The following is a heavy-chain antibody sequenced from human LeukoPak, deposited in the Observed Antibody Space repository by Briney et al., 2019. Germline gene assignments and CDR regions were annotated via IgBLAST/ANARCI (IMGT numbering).Heavy chain of an antibody. CDR3: ASGYYDSSGYYDDAFDI. D-gene: IGHD3-22*01. V-gene: IGHV1-69*05. J-gene: IGHJ3*02. CDR2: IIPIFGTA. Sequence: ASVKVSCKASGCTFSSYAISWVRQAPGQGLEWMGRIIPIFGTANYAQKFQGRVTITTDESTSTAYMELSSLRSEDTAVYYCASGYYDSSGYYDDAFDIWGQGTMVTVSS. CDR1: GCTFSSYA.